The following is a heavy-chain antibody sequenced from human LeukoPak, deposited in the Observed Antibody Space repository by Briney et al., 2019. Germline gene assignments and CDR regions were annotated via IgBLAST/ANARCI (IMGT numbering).Heavy chain of an antibody. Sequence: EASVKVSCKASGYTFTGYYMHWARQAPGQGLEWMGWINPNSGGTNYAQKFQGRVTMTRDTSISTAYMELSRLRSDDTAVYYCARLYSSSSLGYWGQGTLVTVSS. D-gene: IGHD6-6*01. J-gene: IGHJ4*02. CDR3: ARLYSSSSLGY. V-gene: IGHV1-2*02. CDR2: INPNSGGT. CDR1: GYTFTGYY.